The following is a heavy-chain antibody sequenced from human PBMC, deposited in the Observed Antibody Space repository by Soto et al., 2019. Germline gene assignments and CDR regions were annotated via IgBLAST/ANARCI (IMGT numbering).Heavy chain of an antibody. CDR2: INGDGSST. D-gene: IGHD2-2*01. CDR3: ARAQLLPDDAFDA. CDR1: GFTFSNFW. Sequence: GGSLRLSCAASGFTFSNFWMHWVRQAPGKGPVWVSRINGDGSSTSHADSAKGRLTISRDNAENTLFLQMSGLRAEDTAVYYCARAQLLPDDAFDAWGRGTVVTVSS. V-gene: IGHV3-74*01. J-gene: IGHJ3*01.